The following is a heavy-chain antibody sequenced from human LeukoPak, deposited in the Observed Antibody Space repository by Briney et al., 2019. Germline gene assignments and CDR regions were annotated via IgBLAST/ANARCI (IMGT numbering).Heavy chain of an antibody. J-gene: IGHJ4*02. V-gene: IGHV3-21*01. Sequence: TGGCLRLSCAASGFTFSSYAMNWVREAPGEGLEWVSSISSSSSYIYYADSVKGRFTISRDNAKNSLYLQMNSLRAEDTAVYYCARRPAAMKGEDYWGQGTLVTVSS. CDR3: ARRPAAMKGEDY. D-gene: IGHD2-2*01. CDR1: GFTFSSYA. CDR2: ISSSSSYI.